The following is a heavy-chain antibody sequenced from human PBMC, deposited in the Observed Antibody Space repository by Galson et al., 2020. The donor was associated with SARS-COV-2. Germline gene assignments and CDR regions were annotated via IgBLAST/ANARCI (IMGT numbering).Heavy chain of an antibody. D-gene: IGHD2-21*01. CDR2: INNDGSVT. Sequence: GESLKISCAASGFTFSNYWMHWVRQAPGKGLVWVSHINNDGSVTNYADSVEGRFTLSRDNAKNTLFLQMNSLSPGDTAVYYCGRDVVRSPAAWGQGTLVTVSS. J-gene: IGHJ5*02. V-gene: IGHV3-74*01. CDR3: GRDVVRSPAA. CDR1: GFTFSNYW.